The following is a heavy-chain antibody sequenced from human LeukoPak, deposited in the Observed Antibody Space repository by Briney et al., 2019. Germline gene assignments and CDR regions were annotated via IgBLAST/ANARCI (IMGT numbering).Heavy chain of an antibody. D-gene: IGHD5-24*01. J-gene: IGHJ4*02. CDR3: AKDGPLGDGYNLADY. CDR2: IWYDGSNK. CDR1: GFTFSSYG. Sequence: GGSLRLSCAASGFTFSSYGMHWVRQAPGKGLEWVAVIWYDGSNKYYADSVKGRFTISRDNSKNTLYLQMNSLRAEDTAVYYCAKDGPLGDGYNLADYWGQGTLVTVSS. V-gene: IGHV3-33*06.